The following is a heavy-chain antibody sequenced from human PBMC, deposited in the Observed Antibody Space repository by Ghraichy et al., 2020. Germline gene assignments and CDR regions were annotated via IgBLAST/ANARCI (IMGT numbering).Heavy chain of an antibody. CDR3: AHRRLYSYGYKYYFDY. V-gene: IGHV2-5*02. D-gene: IGHD5-18*01. Sequence: SGPTLVKPTQTLTLTCTFSGFSLSTSGVGVGWIRQPPGKALEWLALIYWDDDKRYSPSLKSRLTITKDTSKNQVVLTMTNMDPVDTATYYCAHRRLYSYGYKYYFDYWGQGTLVTVSS. CDR1: GFSLSTSGVG. CDR2: IYWDDDK. J-gene: IGHJ4*02.